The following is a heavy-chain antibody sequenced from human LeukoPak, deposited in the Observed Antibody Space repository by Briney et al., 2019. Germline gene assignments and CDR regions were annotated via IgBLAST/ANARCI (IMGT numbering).Heavy chain of an antibody. D-gene: IGHD6-19*01. CDR2: IKQDGSEK. Sequence: HPGGSLRLSCAASGFTFSSYWMSWVRQAPGKGLEWVANIKQDGSEKYYVDSVKGRFTISRDNAKNSLNLQMNSLRAEDTAVYYCAADSSGWYYFDYWGQGTLVTVSS. CDR1: GFTFSSYW. V-gene: IGHV3-7*01. J-gene: IGHJ4*02. CDR3: AADSSGWYYFDY.